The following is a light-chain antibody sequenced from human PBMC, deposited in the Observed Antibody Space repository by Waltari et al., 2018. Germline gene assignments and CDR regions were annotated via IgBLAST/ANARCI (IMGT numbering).Light chain of an antibody. CDR1: SSDVGGFKY. V-gene: IGLV2-14*01. Sequence: QSALTQPASVSGSPGQSITISCTATSSDVGGFKYVSWYQQYPGKAPKVIIYDVSSRPSGVSNRFSGSKSGNSASLTISGLQAEDEADYYCSAFSSSTTGIFGGGTRVTVL. CDR2: DVS. CDR3: SAFSSSTTGI. J-gene: IGLJ2*01.